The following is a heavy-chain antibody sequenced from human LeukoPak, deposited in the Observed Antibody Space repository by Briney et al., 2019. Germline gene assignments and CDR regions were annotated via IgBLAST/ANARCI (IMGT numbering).Heavy chain of an antibody. CDR2: IYSGGST. CDR3: AREDYDILTAYPAYFDY. CDR1: GFTVSSNY. Sequence: GGSLRLSCAASGFTVSSNYMSWVRQAPGKGLEWVSVIYSGGSTYYADSVKGRFTISRDNSKNTLYLQMNSLRAEDTAVYYCAREDYDILTAYPAYFDYWGQGTLVTVSS. J-gene: IGHJ4*02. V-gene: IGHV3-66*02. D-gene: IGHD3-9*01.